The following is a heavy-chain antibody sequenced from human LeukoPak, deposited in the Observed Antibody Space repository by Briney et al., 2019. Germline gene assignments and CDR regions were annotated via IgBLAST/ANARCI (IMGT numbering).Heavy chain of an antibody. D-gene: IGHD3-16*01. J-gene: IGHJ4*02. Sequence: PSETLSLTCAVYGGSFSGYYWSWIRQPPGKGLEWIGEINHSGSTNYKPSLKSRVTISVDTSKNQFSLKLSSVTAADTAVYYCARGGDDRCFDYWGQGTLVTVSS. V-gene: IGHV4-34*01. CDR1: GGSFSGYY. CDR3: ARGGDDRCFDY. CDR2: INHSGST.